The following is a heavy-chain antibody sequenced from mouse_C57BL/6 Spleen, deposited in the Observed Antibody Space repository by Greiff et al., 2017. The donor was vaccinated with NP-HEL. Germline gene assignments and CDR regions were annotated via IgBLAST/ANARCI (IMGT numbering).Heavy chain of an antibody. CDR3: TRDGNYVFYFDY. V-gene: IGHV5-9-1*02. CDR1: GFTFSSYA. J-gene: IGHJ2*01. CDR2: ISSGGDYI. Sequence: EVQLVESGEGLVKPGGSLKLSCAASGFTFSSYAMSWVRQTPEKRLEWVAYISSGGDYIYYADTVKGRFTISRDNARNTLYLQMSSLKSEDTAMYYCTRDGNYVFYFDYWGKGTTLTVSS. D-gene: IGHD2-1*01.